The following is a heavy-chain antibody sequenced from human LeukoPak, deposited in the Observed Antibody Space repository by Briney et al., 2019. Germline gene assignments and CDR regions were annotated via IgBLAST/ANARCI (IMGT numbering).Heavy chain of an antibody. CDR2: IYSSGST. Sequence: SETLSLTCAVYGGSFSGYYWSWIRQPAGKGLEWIGRIYSSGSTNYNPSLKSRVTMSVDTSKNQFSLKLSSVTAADTAVYYCARDHSGSYQIPVYWGQGTLVTVSS. V-gene: IGHV4-4*07. CDR3: ARDHSGSYQIPVY. CDR1: GGSFSGYY. J-gene: IGHJ4*02. D-gene: IGHD1-26*01.